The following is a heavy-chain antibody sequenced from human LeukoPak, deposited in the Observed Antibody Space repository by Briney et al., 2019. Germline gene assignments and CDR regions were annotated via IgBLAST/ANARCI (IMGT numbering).Heavy chain of an antibody. V-gene: IGHV2-5*01. Sequence: SGPTLVNPTQTLTLTCTFSGFSLSTSGVGVGWIRQPPGKALEWLALIYWNDDKRYSPSLKSRLTITKDTSKNQVVLTMTNMDPVDTATYYCAHRPAVVVTAISQEPDYHFDYWGQGTLVTVSS. CDR2: IYWNDDK. CDR3: AHRPAVVVTAISQEPDYHFDY. D-gene: IGHD2-21*02. CDR1: GFSLSTSGVG. J-gene: IGHJ4*02.